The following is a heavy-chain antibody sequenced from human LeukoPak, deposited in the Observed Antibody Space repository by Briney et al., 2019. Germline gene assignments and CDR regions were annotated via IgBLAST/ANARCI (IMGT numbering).Heavy chain of an antibody. J-gene: IGHJ6*03. CDR2: LNPNSGNT. CDR1: GYTFTSDD. CDR3: ARAHYRPDYYYYMDV. Sequence: GASVKVSCKASGYTFTSDDIKGVRQATGQGLEWLGWLNPNSGNTGYAQKFQGRVTLTRNTSISTAYMELSSLRSEDTAVYYCARAHYRPDYYYYMDVWGKGTTVTVSS. D-gene: IGHD1-26*01. V-gene: IGHV1-8*03.